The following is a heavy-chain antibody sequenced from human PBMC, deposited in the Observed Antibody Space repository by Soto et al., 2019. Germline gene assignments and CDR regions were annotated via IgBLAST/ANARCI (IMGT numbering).Heavy chain of an antibody. CDR1: GRSVAKNCAA. Sequence: ICSTSGRSVAKNCAAWNSIKQSPSRGLEWLGRTYYRSKWYNDYAVSVKSRITISPDTSKNQFSLQLNSVTPEDTAVNYCARGGAAAPAWFDPWGQGTLVSVSS. CDR2: TYYRSKWYN. J-gene: IGHJ5*02. CDR3: ARGGAAAPAWFDP. V-gene: IGHV6-1*01. D-gene: IGHD6-13*01.